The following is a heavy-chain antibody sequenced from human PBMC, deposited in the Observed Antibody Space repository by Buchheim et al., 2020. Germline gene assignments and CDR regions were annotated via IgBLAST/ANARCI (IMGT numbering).Heavy chain of an antibody. CDR2: ISYDGSNK. V-gene: IGHV3-30*14. CDR1: GFTFSSYA. J-gene: IGHJ4*02. D-gene: IGHD1-26*01. CDR3: ARSSGVSGSYYFDY. Sequence: QVQLVESGGGVVQPGRSLRLSCAASGFTFSSYAMHWVRQAPGKGLEWVAVISYDGSNKYYADSVKGRFTISRDNSKNPLYLQMNSLRAEDTAVYYCARSSGVSGSYYFDYWGQGTL.